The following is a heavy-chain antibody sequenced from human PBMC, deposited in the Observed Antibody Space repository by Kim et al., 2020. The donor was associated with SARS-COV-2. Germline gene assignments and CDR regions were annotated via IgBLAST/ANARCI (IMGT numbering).Heavy chain of an antibody. Sequence: ADSVKGRFTISSDNSQNTLYLQMNSLRAEDAAVYFCAKAGLIYYYYGMDVWGQGTTVTVSS. J-gene: IGHJ6*02. CDR3: AKAGLIYYYYGMDV. V-gene: IGHV3-23*01.